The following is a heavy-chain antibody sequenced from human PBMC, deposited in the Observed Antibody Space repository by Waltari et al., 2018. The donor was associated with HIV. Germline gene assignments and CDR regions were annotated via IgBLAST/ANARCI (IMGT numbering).Heavy chain of an antibody. CDR2: VNDIGGG. Sequence: QVRLEQWGTGLLKPSETLSRTCAVYGSSFRDYFWNWIRQSPGQGLEWLGEVNDIGGGGYSPAFRGRVSMSIDADKNQFSMNLTSATAADTAVYYCARGRWKNRGPLPMDVWDQGTMVIVSS. D-gene: IGHD1-1*01. CDR1: GSSFRDYF. V-gene: IGHV4-34*01. CDR3: ARGRWKNRGPLPMDV. J-gene: IGHJ6*02.